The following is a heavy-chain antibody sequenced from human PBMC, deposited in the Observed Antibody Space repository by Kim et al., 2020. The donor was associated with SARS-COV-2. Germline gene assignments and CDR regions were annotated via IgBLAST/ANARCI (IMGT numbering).Heavy chain of an antibody. J-gene: IGHJ5*02. V-gene: IGHV4-31*03. CDR2: IYYSGST. CDR3: AREAPITPGWFDP. CDR1: GGSISSGGYY. Sequence: SETLSLTCTVSGGSISSGGYYWSWIRQHPGKGLEWIGYIYYSGSTYYNPSLKSRVTISVDTSKNQFSLKLSSVTAADTAVYYCAREAPITPGWFDPWGQGTLVTVSS. D-gene: IGHD2-15*01.